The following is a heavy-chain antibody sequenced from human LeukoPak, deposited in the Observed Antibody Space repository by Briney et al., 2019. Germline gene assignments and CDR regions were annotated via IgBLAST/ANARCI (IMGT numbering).Heavy chain of an antibody. Sequence: PETLSLTCAVYGGSFSGYYWSWIRQPPGKGLEWIGEINHSGSTNYNPSLKSRVTISVDTSKNQFSLKLSSVTAADTAVYYCARVRTQLWLNYYYYGMDVWGQGTTVTVSS. V-gene: IGHV4-34*01. D-gene: IGHD5-18*01. J-gene: IGHJ6*02. CDR3: ARVRTQLWLNYYYYGMDV. CDR1: GGSFSGYY. CDR2: INHSGST.